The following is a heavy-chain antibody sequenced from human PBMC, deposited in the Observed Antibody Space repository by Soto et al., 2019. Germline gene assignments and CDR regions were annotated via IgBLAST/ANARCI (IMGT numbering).Heavy chain of an antibody. CDR1: GGSISRGDYY. CDR2: IFHTGST. Sequence: SETLSLTCTVSGGSISRGDYYWTWIRQPPGKGLEWIGYIFHTGSTSYNPSLRSRITFSIDTSKNQLSLKLSSVTAADTAVYYCARDNYFYDTSGYPWGQGTLVTVSS. D-gene: IGHD3-22*01. J-gene: IGHJ5*02. CDR3: ARDNYFYDTSGYP. V-gene: IGHV4-30-4*01.